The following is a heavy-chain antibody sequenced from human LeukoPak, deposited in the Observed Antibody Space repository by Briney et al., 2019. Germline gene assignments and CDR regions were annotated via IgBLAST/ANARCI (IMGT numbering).Heavy chain of an antibody. J-gene: IGHJ4*02. CDR1: GFTFWTYG. D-gene: IGHD3-22*01. Sequence: GGTLRLSCAASGFTFWTYGFSWVRQAPGKGLEWVSGITDNDESTYYADSVKGRFTISRDNSKNTLYLQMNSLRAEDTAVYYCAKLGYYDSSGYYFDYWGQGTLVTVSS. CDR3: AKLGYYDSSGYYFDY. V-gene: IGHV3-23*01. CDR2: ITDNDEST.